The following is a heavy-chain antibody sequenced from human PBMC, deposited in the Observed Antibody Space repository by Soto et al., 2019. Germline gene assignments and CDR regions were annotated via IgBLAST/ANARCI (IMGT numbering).Heavy chain of an antibody. V-gene: IGHV3-7*03. CDR1: GFTFSSYW. CDR2: IEKDGREI. J-gene: IGHJ4*02. Sequence: EVQLVESGGGLVQPGGSLRLSCAASGFTFSSYWMNWVRQAPGKGLEWVALIEKDGREISYVDSVKGRFTISRDNAKNSLYLQMNSPRAEDTAVYYCAGGSGWLIDYWGRGTLVTVSS. CDR3: AGGSGWLIDY. D-gene: IGHD6-19*01.